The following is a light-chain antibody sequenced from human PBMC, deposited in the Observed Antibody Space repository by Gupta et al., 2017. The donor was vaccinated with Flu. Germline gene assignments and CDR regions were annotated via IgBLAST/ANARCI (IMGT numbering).Light chain of an antibody. V-gene: IGLV1-47*01. CDR2: RNV. CDR3: AVWDDSVNGRL. J-gene: IGLJ3*02. Sequence: VTISCSGGSSNIGQNYVYWYQQVPGMAPKLLIYRNVERPSGVPARFSGSKSGTSASLAISGFRFEDEAEYFCAVWDDSVNGRLFGGGTKLTVL. CDR1: SSNIGQNY.